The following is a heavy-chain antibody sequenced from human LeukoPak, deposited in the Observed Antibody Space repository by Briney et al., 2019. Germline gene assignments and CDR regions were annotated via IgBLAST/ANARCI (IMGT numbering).Heavy chain of an antibody. CDR2: IIPILGIA. CDR3: ARDRVARDYFDY. D-gene: IGHD2-15*01. Sequence: ASVKVSCKASGYTFTSFGISWVRQAPGQGLEWMGRIIPILGIANYAQKFQGRVTITADKSTSTAYMELSSLRSEDTAVYYCARDRVARDYFDYWGQGTLVTVSS. V-gene: IGHV1-69*04. CDR1: GYTFTSFG. J-gene: IGHJ4*02.